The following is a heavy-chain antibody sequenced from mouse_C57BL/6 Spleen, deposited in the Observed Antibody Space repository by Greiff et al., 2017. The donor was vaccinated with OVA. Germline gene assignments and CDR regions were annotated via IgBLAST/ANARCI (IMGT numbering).Heavy chain of an antibody. CDR2: ISSGGSYT. CDR3: ARRGDGYYIY. Sequence: EVKLMESGGDLVKPGGSLKLSCAASGFTFSSYGMSWVRQTPDKRLEWVATISSGGSYTYYPDSVKGRFTISRDNAKNTLYLQMSSLKSEDTAMYYCARRGDGYYIYWGQGTLVTVSA. D-gene: IGHD2-3*01. V-gene: IGHV5-6*02. J-gene: IGHJ3*01. CDR1: GFTFSSYG.